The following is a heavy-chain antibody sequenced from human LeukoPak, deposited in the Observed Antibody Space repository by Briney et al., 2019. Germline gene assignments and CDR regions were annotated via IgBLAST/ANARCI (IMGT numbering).Heavy chain of an antibody. J-gene: IGHJ4*02. Sequence: GGSLRLSCAASGFTFSSYWMSWVRQTPGKGLEWVANINQDGSEKNYVDSVKGRFTISRDNTKNSVYLQMNSLRAEDTAVYYCARAGFTFSDYFGSFFDYWGQGTLVTVSS. CDR3: ARAGFTFSDYFGSFFDY. CDR2: INQDGSEK. D-gene: IGHD3-10*01. V-gene: IGHV3-7*01. CDR1: GFTFSSYW.